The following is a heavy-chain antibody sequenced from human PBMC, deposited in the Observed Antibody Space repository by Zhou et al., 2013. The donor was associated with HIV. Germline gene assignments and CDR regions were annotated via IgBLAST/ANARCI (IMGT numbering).Heavy chain of an antibody. V-gene: IGHV1-2*02. Sequence: QVQLVQSGAEVKKPGASVKVSCKASGYTFTGYYIHWVRQGPGQGLEWMGWINPKSGGTNFAQKFQGRVTMTRDTSITTVYTELRSLRSGDTAIYYCARDRDCTDTNCLSYYYMDVWGKGTTVIVSS. J-gene: IGHJ6*03. D-gene: IGHD2-8*02. CDR2: INPKSGGT. CDR1: GYTFTGYY. CDR3: ARDRDCTDTNCLSYYYMDV.